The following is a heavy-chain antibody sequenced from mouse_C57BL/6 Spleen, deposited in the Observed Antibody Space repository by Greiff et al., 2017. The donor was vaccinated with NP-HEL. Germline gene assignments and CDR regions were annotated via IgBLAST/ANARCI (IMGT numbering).Heavy chain of an antibody. V-gene: IGHV1-61*01. CDR3: ARRSISYYFDY. CDR1: GYTFTSYW. Sequence: VQLQQPGAELVRPGSSVKLSCKASGYTFTSYWMDWVKQRPGQGLEWIGNIYPSDSETHYNQKFKDKATLTVDKSSSTAYMQLSSLTSEDSAVYYCARRSISYYFDYWGQGTTLTVSS. CDR2: IYPSDSET. J-gene: IGHJ2*01.